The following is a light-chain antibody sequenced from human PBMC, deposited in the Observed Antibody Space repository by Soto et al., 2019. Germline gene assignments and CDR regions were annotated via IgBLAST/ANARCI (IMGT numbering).Light chain of an antibody. V-gene: IGKV1-5*01. CDR1: QSISSW. CDR3: QQYSSSAEWT. Sequence: EIQMTQSPSTMSASVGDRVTITCRASQSISSWLAWYQQKPGKAPKLLIYDASSLESGVPSRFSGSGSGTEFTLTISSLQPAEVATYYCQQYSSSAEWTFGQGTKVDIK. J-gene: IGKJ1*01. CDR2: DAS.